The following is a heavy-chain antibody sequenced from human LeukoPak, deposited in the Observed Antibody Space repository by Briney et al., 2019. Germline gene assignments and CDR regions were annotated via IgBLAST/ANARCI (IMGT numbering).Heavy chain of an antibody. J-gene: IGHJ4*02. V-gene: IGHV1-3*01. CDR2: INAGNGNT. CDR3: ARRRLGYSYGYDLDY. Sequence: ASVKVSCKASGYTFTSYAMHWVRQAPGQRLEWMGWINAGNGNTKYSQKFQGRVTITRDTSASTAYMELSSLRSEDTAVYYCARRRLGYSYGYDLDYWGQGTLVTVSS. CDR1: GYTFTSYA. D-gene: IGHD5-18*01.